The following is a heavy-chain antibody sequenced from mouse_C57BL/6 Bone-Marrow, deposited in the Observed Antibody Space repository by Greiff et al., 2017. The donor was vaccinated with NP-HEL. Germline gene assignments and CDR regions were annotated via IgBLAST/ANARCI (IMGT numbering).Heavy chain of an antibody. V-gene: IGHV1-59*01. CDR1: GYTFTSYW. CDR2: IDPSDSYN. CDR3: AREGLWLRRGKAY. D-gene: IGHD2-2*01. J-gene: IGHJ3*01. Sequence: QVQLQQPGAELVRPGTSVKLSCKASGYTFTSYWMHWVKQRPGQGLEWIGVIDPSDSYNYYNQKLKGQATLTVDTASSTAYMQLSSLTSEDSAVYYCAREGLWLRRGKAYWGQGTLVTVSA.